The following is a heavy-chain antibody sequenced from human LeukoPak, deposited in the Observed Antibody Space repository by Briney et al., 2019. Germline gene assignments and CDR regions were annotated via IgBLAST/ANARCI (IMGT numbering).Heavy chain of an antibody. V-gene: IGHV1-69*05. CDR2: IIPIFGTA. CDR1: GGTFNSYA. Sequence: GSSVKVSCKASGGTFNSYAISWVRQAPGQGLEWMGRIIPIFGTANYAQKFQGRVTITTDESTSTAYMELSSLRSEDTAVYYCARDGGMGAVAGWFDDWGEQTLVAVSS. J-gene: IGHJ4*02. D-gene: IGHD6-19*01. CDR3: ARDGGMGAVAGWFDD.